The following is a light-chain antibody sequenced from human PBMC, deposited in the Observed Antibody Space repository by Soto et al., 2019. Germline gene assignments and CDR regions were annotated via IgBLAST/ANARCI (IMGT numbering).Light chain of an antibody. CDR2: EVS. CDR1: SSDVGSYNL. V-gene: IGLV2-23*02. CDR3: CSYAGSSTFLYV. Sequence: QSVLTQPASVSGSPGQSITTSCTGTSSDVGSYNLVSWYQQHPGKAPKLMIYEVSKRPSGVSNRFSGSKSGNTASLTISGLQAEDEADYYCCSYAGSSTFLYVFGTG. J-gene: IGLJ1*01.